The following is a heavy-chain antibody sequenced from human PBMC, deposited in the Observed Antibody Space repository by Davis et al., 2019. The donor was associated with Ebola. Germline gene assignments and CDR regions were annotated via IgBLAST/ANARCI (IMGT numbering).Heavy chain of an antibody. CDR3: ARDHGGGRMDV. Sequence: SETLSLTCTISGGSISNDYWTWIRQPPGKGLEWIGNIYYTGGTHSSPSLQSRVTFFIDTSKDEFSLKLTSVTAADTAVYYCARDHGGGRMDVWGQGTTVTVSS. CDR2: IYYTGGT. V-gene: IGHV4-59*01. J-gene: IGHJ6*02. CDR1: GGSISNDY. D-gene: IGHD3-16*01.